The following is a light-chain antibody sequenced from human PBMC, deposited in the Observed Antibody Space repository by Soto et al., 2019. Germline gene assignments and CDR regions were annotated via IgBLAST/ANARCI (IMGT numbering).Light chain of an antibody. CDR2: WAS. V-gene: IGKV4-1*01. J-gene: IGKJ1*01. CDR1: QSVLYSSNNKNY. CDR3: QQYFRPWT. Sequence: DIVMTQSPDSLAVSLGERATINCKSSQSVLYSSNNKNYLAWYQQKPGQPPKLLIYWASTRESGVPDRFSGSGSATDFTLTISSLQAEDVAVYYCQQYFRPWTFGQGPKVEIK.